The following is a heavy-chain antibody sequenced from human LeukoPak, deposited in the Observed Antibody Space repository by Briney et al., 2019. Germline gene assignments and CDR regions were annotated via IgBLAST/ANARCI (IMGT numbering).Heavy chain of an antibody. V-gene: IGHV3-30*18. CDR1: GFTYSSCG. Sequence: PGRSLRLSCAASGFTYSSCGVHWVRQARGKGLEWVAVISYDGSNKYYADSVKGRFTISRDNSKNTLYLQMNSLRAEDTAVYYCAKGRGRGYSGYDLDYWGQGTLVTVSS. CDR2: ISYDGSNK. CDR3: AKGRGRGYSGYDLDY. J-gene: IGHJ4*02. D-gene: IGHD5-12*01.